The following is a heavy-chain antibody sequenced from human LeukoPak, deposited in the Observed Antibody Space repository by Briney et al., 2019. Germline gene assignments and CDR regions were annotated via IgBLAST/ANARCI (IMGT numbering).Heavy chain of an antibody. Sequence: ASVKVSCKASGYTFTSYTITWVRQAPGQGLEWVGWISAYNGNTKYAQKLQGRVTMTTDTSTSTAHMELRNLISGDTAVYYCARVLYCGADCYSFGYWGQGTLVTVSS. J-gene: IGHJ4*02. V-gene: IGHV1-18*01. CDR2: ISAYNGNT. CDR1: GYTFTSYT. CDR3: ARVLYCGADCYSFGY. D-gene: IGHD2-21*02.